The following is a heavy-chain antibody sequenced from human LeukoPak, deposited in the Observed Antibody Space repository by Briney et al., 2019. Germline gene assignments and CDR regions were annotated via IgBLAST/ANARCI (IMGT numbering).Heavy chain of an antibody. J-gene: IGHJ4*02. V-gene: IGHV3-48*03. Sequence: PGGSLRLSCAASGFTFSSYEMNCVRQAPGKGLEWVSYISSSGSTIYYADSVKGRFTISRDNAKNSLYLQMNSLRAEDTAVYYCARDEFHYYGSGSAFDYWGQGTLVTVSS. CDR3: ARDEFHYYGSGSAFDY. CDR1: GFTFSSYE. CDR2: ISSSGSTI. D-gene: IGHD3-10*01.